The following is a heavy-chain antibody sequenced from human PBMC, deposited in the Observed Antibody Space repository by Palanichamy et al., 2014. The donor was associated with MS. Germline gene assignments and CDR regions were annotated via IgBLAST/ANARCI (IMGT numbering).Heavy chain of an antibody. J-gene: IGHJ4*02. D-gene: IGHD6-25*01. Sequence: EVQLLASGGGLVQPGGSLRLSCAASGFTVSSHGMSWVRQAPGEGLEWVSTITGTGGTTYYTDSVKGRFTVSRDDSQNTLYLQMTGLRAEDTAPYYCAKLRRSIAATGGSKFYFDSWGQGTLVTVSS. CDR1: GFTVSSHG. CDR2: ITGTGGTT. CDR3: AKLRRSIAATGGSKFYFDS. V-gene: IGHV3-23*01.